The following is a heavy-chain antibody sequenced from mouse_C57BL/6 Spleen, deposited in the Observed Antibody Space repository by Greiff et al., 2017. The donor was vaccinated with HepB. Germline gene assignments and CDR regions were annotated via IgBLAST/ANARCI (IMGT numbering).Heavy chain of an antibody. J-gene: IGHJ2*01. CDR3: ASYYYGSSYYFDY. D-gene: IGHD1-1*01. Sequence: VHVKQSGPELVKPGASVKISCKASGYTFTDYYMNWVKQSHGKSLEWIGDINPNNGGTSYNQKFKGKATLTVDKSSSTAYMELRSLTSEDSAVYYCASYYYGSSYYFDYWGQGTTLTVSS. CDR1: GYTFTDYY. V-gene: IGHV1-26*01. CDR2: INPNNGGT.